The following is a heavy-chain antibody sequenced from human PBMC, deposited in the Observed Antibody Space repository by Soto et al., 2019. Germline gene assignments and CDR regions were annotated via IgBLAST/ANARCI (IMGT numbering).Heavy chain of an antibody. Sequence: PGRSLRLSCAGSGFTFSNYAMSWVRQAPGKGLAWVSAISGSGGSTYYADSVKGRFTISRDNSKNTLYLQMNSLRAEDTALYYWAKAPLGAKGRFDDWGQGTLVTV. D-gene: IGHD1-26*01. CDR1: GFTFSNYA. J-gene: IGHJ4*02. V-gene: IGHV3-23*01. CDR3: AKAPLGAKGRFDD. CDR2: ISGSGGST.